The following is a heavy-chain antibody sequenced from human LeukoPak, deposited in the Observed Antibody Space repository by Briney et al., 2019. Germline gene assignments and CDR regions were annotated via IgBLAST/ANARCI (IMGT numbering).Heavy chain of an antibody. CDR1: GFTFSSYR. CDR3: AREGIEVTGSLDY. D-gene: IGHD6-19*01. V-gene: IGHV3-21*01. Sequence: GGSLRLSCAASGFTFSSYRMYWVRQAPGKGLEWVSSISRSSSYIYYADSVKGRFTISRDNAKNSLYLQMNSLRAEDTAVHYCAREGIEVTGSLDYWGQGTLVTVSS. J-gene: IGHJ4*02. CDR2: ISRSSSYI.